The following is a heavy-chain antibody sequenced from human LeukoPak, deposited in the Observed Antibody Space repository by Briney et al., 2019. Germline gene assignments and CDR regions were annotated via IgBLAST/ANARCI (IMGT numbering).Heavy chain of an antibody. CDR3: AKDPKYYYDSSGYFDY. CDR1: GLTFSSYA. J-gene: IGHJ4*02. D-gene: IGHD3-22*01. Sequence: GRSLRLSCAASGLTFSSYAMHWVRQAPGKGLEWVAVISYDGSNKYYADSVKGRFTISRDNSKNTLYLQMNSLRAEDTALYYCAKDPKYYYDSSGYFDYWGQGTLVTVSS. CDR2: ISYDGSNK. V-gene: IGHV3-30-3*01.